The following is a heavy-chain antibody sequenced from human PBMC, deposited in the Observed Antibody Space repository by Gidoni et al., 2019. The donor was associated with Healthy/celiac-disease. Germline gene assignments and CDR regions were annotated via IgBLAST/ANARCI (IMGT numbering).Heavy chain of an antibody. Sequence: QLQLPESGPGLVKPSETLSLTGTVSGGSISSSSYYWGWIRPPPGKGLEWIGSIYYSGSTYYNPSLKSRVTISVDTSKNQFSLKLSSVTAADTAVYYCARWMAGFDYWGQGTLVTVSS. V-gene: IGHV4-39*01. CDR1: GGSISSSSYY. D-gene: IGHD2-2*03. J-gene: IGHJ4*02. CDR3: ARWMAGFDY. CDR2: IYYSGST.